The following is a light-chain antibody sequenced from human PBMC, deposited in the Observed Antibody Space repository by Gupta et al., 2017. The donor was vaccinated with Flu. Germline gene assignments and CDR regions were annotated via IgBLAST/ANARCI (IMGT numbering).Light chain of an antibody. CDR3: QQYSRTLPWT. J-gene: IGKJ1*01. Sequence: VLTQSPGVLTLSPGESATLSCRTSQSIGSNYLAWYQQRAGQAPRLLVYGTSGRAPGIPDRISSGGSGTDFTLTINRLEPEDFGVYYCQQYSRTLPWTFGQGTKVEV. CDR1: QSIGSNY. CDR2: GTS. V-gene: IGKV3-20*01.